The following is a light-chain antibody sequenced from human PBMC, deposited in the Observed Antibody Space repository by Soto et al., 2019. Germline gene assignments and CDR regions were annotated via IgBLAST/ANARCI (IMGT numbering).Light chain of an antibody. CDR1: SSDVGGYNY. CDR2: EVS. J-gene: IGLJ1*01. CDR3: SSHTSSSTRV. V-gene: IGLV2-14*01. Sequence: QSVLTQPASVSGSPGQSITISCTGTSSDVGGYNYVSWYQQYPGKAPKLMIYEVSNRPSGVSIRFSGSKSGNTASLTISGLQAEAEADYYCSSHTSSSTRVFGTGTKLTVL.